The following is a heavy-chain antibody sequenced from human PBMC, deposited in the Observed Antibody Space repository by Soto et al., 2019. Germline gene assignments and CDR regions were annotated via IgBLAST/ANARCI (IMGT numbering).Heavy chain of an antibody. V-gene: IGHV6-1*01. CDR3: ARGGEYSSSSPNYYGMDV. CDR1: GDSVSSNSAA. CDR2: TYYRSKWYN. J-gene: IGHJ6*02. D-gene: IGHD6-6*01. Sequence: SQTLSLTCAISGDSVSSNSAAWNWIRQSPSRGLEWLGRTYYRSKWYNDYAVSVKSRITINPDTSKNQFSLQLNSVTPEDTAVYYCARGGEYSSSSPNYYGMDVWGQGTTVTVSS.